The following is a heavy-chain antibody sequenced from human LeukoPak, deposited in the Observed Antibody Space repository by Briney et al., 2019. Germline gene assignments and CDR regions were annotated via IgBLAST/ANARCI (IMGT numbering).Heavy chain of an antibody. Sequence: ASVMVSCKASGYPFTNYGISWVRQAPGQGLEWMSWISANNGETRYAQNFQGRVTMTTDTSTTTAYMELRSLRSDDTAIYYCARGRPSAHQLFSSDYWGQGTQVTVSS. D-gene: IGHD2-2*01. CDR3: ARGRPSAHQLFSSDY. V-gene: IGHV1-18*04. CDR1: GYPFTNYG. CDR2: ISANNGET. J-gene: IGHJ4*02.